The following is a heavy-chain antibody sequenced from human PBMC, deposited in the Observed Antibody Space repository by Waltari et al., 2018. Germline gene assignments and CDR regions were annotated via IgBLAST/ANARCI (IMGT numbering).Heavy chain of an antibody. CDR2: IYYSGSK. CDR3: AREEIYYDTSGYYFDY. V-gene: IGHV4-39*07. CDR1: GDSISSSSYY. J-gene: IGHJ4*02. Sequence: QLQLQESGPGLVKPSETLSLTCTVSGDSISSSSYYWGWIRQPPGKGLEWIASIYYSGSKYYNPSLRSRLTISLDMSKNQFSLKVSSVTAADTAVYYCAREEIYYDTSGYYFDYWGQGTLVTVSS. D-gene: IGHD3-22*01.